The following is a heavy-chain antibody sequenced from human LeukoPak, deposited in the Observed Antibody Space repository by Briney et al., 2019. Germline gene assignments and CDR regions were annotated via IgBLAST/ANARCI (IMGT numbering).Heavy chain of an antibody. CDR3: ARDDGCSGDSCYGENAFDI. D-gene: IGHD2-15*01. CDR1: GGSISSSSYY. Sequence: PSETLSLTCTVSGGSISSSSYYWGWIRQPPGKGLEWIGSIYYSGSTYYNPSLKSRVTISVDKSKNHLSLKLNSVTAADTAVYYCARDDGCSGDSCYGENAFDIWGQGTMVTVSS. CDR2: IYYSGST. J-gene: IGHJ3*02. V-gene: IGHV4-39*07.